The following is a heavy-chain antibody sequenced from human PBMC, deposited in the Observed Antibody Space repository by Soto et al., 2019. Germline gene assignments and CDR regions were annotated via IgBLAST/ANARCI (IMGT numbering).Heavy chain of an antibody. Sequence: GGSLRLSCAASVFTFSSYAMSWVRQAPGKGLEWVSAISGSGGSTYYADSVKGRFTISRDNSKNTLYLQMNSLRAEDTAVYYCAKDQLRYCSSTSCQTPFDYWGQGTLVTVSS. CDR3: AKDQLRYCSSTSCQTPFDY. V-gene: IGHV3-23*01. J-gene: IGHJ4*02. D-gene: IGHD2-2*01. CDR1: VFTFSSYA. CDR2: ISGSGGST.